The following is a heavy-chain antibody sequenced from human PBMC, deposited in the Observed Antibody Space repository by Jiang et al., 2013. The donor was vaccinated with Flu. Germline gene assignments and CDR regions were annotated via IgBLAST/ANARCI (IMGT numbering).Heavy chain of an antibody. D-gene: IGHD5-12*01. Sequence: LLKPSETLSLTCAVYGGSFSGYYWSWIRQPPGKGLEWIGEINHSGSTNYNPSLKSRVTISVDTSKNQFSLKLSSVTAADTAVYYCARHKYIVASLNWFDPWGQGTLVTVSS. J-gene: IGHJ5*02. V-gene: IGHV4-34*01. CDR1: GGSFSGYY. CDR2: INHSGST. CDR3: ARHKYIVASLNWFDP.